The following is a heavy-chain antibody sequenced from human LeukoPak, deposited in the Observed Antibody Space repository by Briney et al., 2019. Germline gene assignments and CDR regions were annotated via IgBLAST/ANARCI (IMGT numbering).Heavy chain of an antibody. Sequence: GASVKVSCKASGYTFTSYAMHWVRQAPGQRLEWMGWINAGNGNTNYAQKLQGRVTMTTDTSTSTAYMELRSLRSDDTAVYYCARRIISDYWGQGSLVTVSS. CDR3: ARRIISDY. CDR2: INAGNGNT. J-gene: IGHJ4*02. V-gene: IGHV1-3*01. D-gene: IGHD3-10*01. CDR1: GYTFTSYA.